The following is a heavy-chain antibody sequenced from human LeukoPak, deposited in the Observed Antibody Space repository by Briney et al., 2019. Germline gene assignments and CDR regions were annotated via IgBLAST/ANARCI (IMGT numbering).Heavy chain of an antibody. CDR3: ARSPLRGYSYGSPDY. D-gene: IGHD5-18*01. Sequence: GGSLRLSCAASGFTFSDHYMDWVRQAPGKGLEWVAVISYDGSNKYYADSVKGRFTISRDNSKNTLYLQMNSLRAEDTAVYYCARSPLRGYSYGSPDYWGQGTLVTVSS. V-gene: IGHV3-30-3*01. J-gene: IGHJ4*02. CDR1: GFTFSDHY. CDR2: ISYDGSNK.